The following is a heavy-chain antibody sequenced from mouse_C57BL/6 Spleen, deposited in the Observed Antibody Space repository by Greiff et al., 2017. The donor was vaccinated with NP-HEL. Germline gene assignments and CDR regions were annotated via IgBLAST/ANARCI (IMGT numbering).Heavy chain of an antibody. CDR1: GYTFTSYW. V-gene: IGHV1-69*01. CDR3: ARRGQLRLHFDY. CDR2: IDPSDSYT. Sequence: QVQLQQPGAELVMPGASVKLSCKASGYTFTSYWMHWVKQRPGQGLEWIGEIDPSDSYTNYNQKFKGKSTLTVDKSSSTAYMQLSSLTSEDSAVYYCARRGQLRLHFDYWGQGTTLTVSS. J-gene: IGHJ2*01. D-gene: IGHD3-2*02.